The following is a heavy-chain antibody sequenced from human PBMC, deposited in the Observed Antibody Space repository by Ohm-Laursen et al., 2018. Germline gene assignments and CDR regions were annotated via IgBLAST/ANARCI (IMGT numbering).Heavy chain of an antibody. Sequence: SLRLSCAAPGFTFDDYAMHWVRQAPGKGLEWVSGISWNSGSIGYADSVKGRFTISRDNAKNSLYLQMNSLRAEDTALYYCAKDPSGYSSGWYDYWGQGTLVTVSS. CDR1: GFTFDDYA. CDR3: AKDPSGYSSGWYDY. CDR2: ISWNSGSI. J-gene: IGHJ4*02. D-gene: IGHD6-19*01. V-gene: IGHV3-9*01.